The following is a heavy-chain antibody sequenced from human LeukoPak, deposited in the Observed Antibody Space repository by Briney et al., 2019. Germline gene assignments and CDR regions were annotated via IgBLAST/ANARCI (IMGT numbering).Heavy chain of an antibody. CDR3: ARDGPYGSGSTGIDY. V-gene: IGHV3-64*01. Sequence: PGGSLRLSCAASGFTFSSYAMHWVRQAPGKGLEYVSAISSNGGSTYYANSVKGRFTISRDNSKNTLYLKMGSLRAEDMAVYYCARDGPYGSGSTGIDYWGQGTLVTVSS. J-gene: IGHJ4*02. D-gene: IGHD3-10*01. CDR1: GFTFSSYA. CDR2: ISSNGGST.